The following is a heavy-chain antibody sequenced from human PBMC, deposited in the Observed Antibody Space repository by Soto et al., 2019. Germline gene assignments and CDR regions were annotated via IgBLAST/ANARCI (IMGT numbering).Heavy chain of an antibody. CDR2: IYSSGTT. CDR3: ARGEAVRLERRFDS. V-gene: IGHV4-31*03. J-gene: IGHJ5*01. Sequence: QVQLQESGPGLVKPSQTLSLTCTVSGGSISSGGYSWNWIRQHPGKGLEWIGYIYSSGTTDYNPSLMSRLTISIATSQNLFSLKLSSVTAADTTVYFCARGEAVRLERRFDSWGQGTLVTVSS. CDR1: GGSISSGGYS. D-gene: IGHD6-6*01.